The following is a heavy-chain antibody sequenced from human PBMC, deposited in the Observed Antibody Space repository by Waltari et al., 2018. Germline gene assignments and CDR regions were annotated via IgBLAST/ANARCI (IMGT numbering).Heavy chain of an antibody. Sequence: EVQLAESGGGLVQPGGSLRLSCAVSGFTFSSYAMIWVRQAPGKGLEWVSGISGSGGSTYYADSLKGRFTISRDNSKNTLYLQMNSLRAEDTAGYYCANWGKYYYYMDVWGKGTTVTVSS. D-gene: IGHD7-27*01. CDR1: GFTFSSYA. V-gene: IGHV3-23*04. J-gene: IGHJ6*03. CDR2: ISGSGGST. CDR3: ANWGKYYYYMDV.